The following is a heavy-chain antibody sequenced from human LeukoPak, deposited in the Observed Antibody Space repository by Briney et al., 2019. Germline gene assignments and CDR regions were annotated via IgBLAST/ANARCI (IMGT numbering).Heavy chain of an antibody. J-gene: IGHJ4*02. V-gene: IGHV3-23*01. D-gene: IGHD6-19*01. Sequence: GGSLRLSCEASGFTFGSYAMYWVRQAPGKGQEWVAGIFGSGGSAHYADSVKGRFTISRDNSKNTVYLQINSLRAEDTAVYYCGKTTTGYSSGQKPAWPVDYWGQGTLVTVSS. CDR1: GFTFGSYA. CDR2: IFGSGGSA. CDR3: GKTTTGYSSGQKPAWPVDY.